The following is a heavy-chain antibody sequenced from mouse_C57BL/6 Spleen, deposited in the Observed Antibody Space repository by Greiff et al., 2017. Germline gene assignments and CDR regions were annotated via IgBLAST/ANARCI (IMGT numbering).Heavy chain of an antibody. V-gene: IGHV1-69*01. CDR1: GYTFTSYW. D-gene: IGHD2-5*01. Sequence: QVQLQQPGAELVMPGASVKLSCKASGYTFTSYWMHWVKQRPGQGLEWIGEIDPSDSYTNYNQKFKGKSTLTVDKSSSTAYMQLSSLTSEDSAVYYCARSHYSNYEGWFAYWGQGTLVTVSA. CDR3: ARSHYSNYEGWFAY. J-gene: IGHJ3*01. CDR2: IDPSDSYT.